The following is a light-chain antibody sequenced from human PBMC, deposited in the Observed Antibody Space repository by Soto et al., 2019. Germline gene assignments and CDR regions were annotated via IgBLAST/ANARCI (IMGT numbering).Light chain of an antibody. Sequence: EIVLTQSPATLSLSPGESATLSCRASQSVSSSYLAWYQQKPGQAPRLLIYGASSRATGIPDRFSGSGSGTDFTLTISRLEPEEFAVYYCQQYGSSPRTFGQGTKV. V-gene: IGKV3-20*01. J-gene: IGKJ1*01. CDR2: GAS. CDR3: QQYGSSPRT. CDR1: QSVSSSY.